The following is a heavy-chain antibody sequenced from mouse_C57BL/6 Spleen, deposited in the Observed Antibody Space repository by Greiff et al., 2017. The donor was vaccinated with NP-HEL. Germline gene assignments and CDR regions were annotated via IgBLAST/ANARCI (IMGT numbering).Heavy chain of an antibody. CDR2: INPYNGDT. CDR3: ARWGSSWYFDV. CDR1: GYSFTGYF. J-gene: IGHJ1*03. V-gene: IGHV1-20*01. D-gene: IGHD1-3*01. Sequence: VQLQQSGPELVKPGDSVKISCKASGYSFTGYFMNWVMQSHGKSLEWIGRINPYNGDTFYNQKFKGKATLTVDKSSSTAHMELRSLTSEDSAVYYCARWGSSWYFDVWGTGTTVTVSS.